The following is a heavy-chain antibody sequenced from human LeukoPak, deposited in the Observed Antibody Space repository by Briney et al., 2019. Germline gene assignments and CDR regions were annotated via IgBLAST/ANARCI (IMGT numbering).Heavy chain of an antibody. CDR2: INPYSGDT. CDR3: ARTEFIVGQKAMFDY. J-gene: IGHJ4*02. CDR1: GYSFIGYY. D-gene: IGHD1-26*01. Sequence: ASVKVSCKASGYSFIGYYIHWLRQAPGQGLEWMGWINPYSGDTNYARKFQGRVTMTRDTSISTAYMELSRLRSDDTAVYYCARTEFIVGQKAMFDYWGQGTLVTVSS. V-gene: IGHV1-2*02.